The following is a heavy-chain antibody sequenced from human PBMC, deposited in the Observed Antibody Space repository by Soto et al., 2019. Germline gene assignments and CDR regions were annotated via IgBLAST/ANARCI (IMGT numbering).Heavy chain of an antibody. CDR2: INPDTGTT. V-gene: IGHV1-46*01. Sequence: QVQLVQSGAEVRKPGASVKLSCPASGYTFTHYYIHWVRQAPGQGLEWLGIINPDTGTTSYAQTSHTSVTLSTYTSASTIYFDPSGRAAEQTAVYSCASVHKYGGDSHFAYWGQGTLVTVSS. CDR3: ASVHKYGGDSHFAY. CDR1: GYTFTHYY. D-gene: IGHD3-10*01. J-gene: IGHJ4*02.